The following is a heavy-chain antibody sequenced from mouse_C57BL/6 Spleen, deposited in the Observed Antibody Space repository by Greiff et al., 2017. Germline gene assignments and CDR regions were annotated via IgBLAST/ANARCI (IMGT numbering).Heavy chain of an antibody. CDR1: GFTFSDYG. J-gene: IGHJ2*01. D-gene: IGHD1-1*01. Sequence: EVMLVESGGGLVKPGGSLTLSCAASGFTFSDYGMHWVRQAPEKGLEWVAYISSGSSTIYYADTVKGRFTISRDNAKNTLFLQMTSLRSEDTAMYYCARKYYGSSYFDYWGQGTTLTVSS. CDR2: ISSGSSTI. CDR3: ARKYYGSSYFDY. V-gene: IGHV5-17*01.